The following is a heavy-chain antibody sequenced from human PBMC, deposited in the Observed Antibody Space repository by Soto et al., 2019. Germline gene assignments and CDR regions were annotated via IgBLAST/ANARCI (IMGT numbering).Heavy chain of an antibody. J-gene: IGHJ4*02. V-gene: IGHV1-69*06. Sequence: QVQLVQSGTVVQRRGSSVKVSCQASGGTFSSHGMAWVRQAPGQGLEWMGGIIPTFGTPTYAPKFQGRVTITADKSTNTAYMELSSLRSEDTGVYYCASERSAQYFEFWGQGTLITVSS. CDR2: IIPTFGTP. CDR3: ASERSAQYFEF. CDR1: GGTFSSHG. D-gene: IGHD1-26*01.